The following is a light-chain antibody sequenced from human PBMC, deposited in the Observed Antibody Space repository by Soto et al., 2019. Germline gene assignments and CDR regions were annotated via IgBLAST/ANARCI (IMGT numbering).Light chain of an antibody. CDR3: QHYGSSRT. CDR2: GAS. J-gene: IGKJ1*01. V-gene: IGKV3-20*01. Sequence: EIVLTQSPGTLSLSPGERDTLSCRASQSVSNNYLAWYQQKPGQAPRLLIYGASNRATGIPDRFSGSESGTDFTLTISRLEPEDFAVYYCQHYGSSRTFGQGTKVDIK. CDR1: QSVSNNY.